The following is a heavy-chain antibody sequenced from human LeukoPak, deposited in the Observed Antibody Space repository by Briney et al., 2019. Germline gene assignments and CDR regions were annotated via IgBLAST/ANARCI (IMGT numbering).Heavy chain of an antibody. J-gene: IGHJ4*02. CDR3: ARVALRLWIPS. V-gene: IGHV4-34*01. Sequence: SETLSLTCAVYGGSFSGYYWSWIRQPPGKGLEWIGEINHSGSTNYNPSFKSRVTISVDTSKNQFSLKLSSVTAADTAVYYCARVALRLWIPSWGQGTLVTVSS. CDR1: GGSFSGYY. CDR2: INHSGST. D-gene: IGHD5-18*01.